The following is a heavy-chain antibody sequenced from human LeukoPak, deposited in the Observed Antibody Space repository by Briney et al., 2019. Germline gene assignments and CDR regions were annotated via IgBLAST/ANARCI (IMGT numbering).Heavy chain of an antibody. CDR2: ISSSSSYI. CDR3: ARDVAAVYNWFDP. D-gene: IGHD6-13*01. Sequence: GGSLRLSCAASGFTFITYSMNWVRQAPGKGLEGVSSISSSSSYIYYADSVKGRFTISRDNAKNSLYLQMNTLRAEDTAVYYCARDVAAVYNWFDPWGQGTLVTVSS. V-gene: IGHV3-21*01. CDR1: GFTFITYS. J-gene: IGHJ5*02.